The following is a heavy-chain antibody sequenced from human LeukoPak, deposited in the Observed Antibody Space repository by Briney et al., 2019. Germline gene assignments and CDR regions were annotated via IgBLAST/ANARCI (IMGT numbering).Heavy chain of an antibody. CDR3: APTNNLYYYFDY. CDR2: INPNSGVT. V-gene: IGHV1-2*02. D-gene: IGHD1-1*01. CDR1: GYTFTGYY. Sequence: ASVKVSCKTSGYTFTGYYMHWLRQAPGQGLEWMGWINPNSGVTKIAQKFQGRVTTTRDTSMSTAFMALSSLRSDDTAVYYCAPTNNLYYYFDYWGQGTLVTVSS. J-gene: IGHJ4*02.